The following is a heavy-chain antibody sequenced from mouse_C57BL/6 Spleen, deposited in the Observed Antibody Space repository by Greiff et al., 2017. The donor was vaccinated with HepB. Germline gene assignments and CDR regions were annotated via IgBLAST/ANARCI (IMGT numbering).Heavy chain of an antibody. CDR2: IDPETGGT. J-gene: IGHJ2*01. D-gene: IGHD1-1*01. V-gene: IGHV1-15*01. Sequence: VKVVESGAELVRPGASVTLSCKASGYTFTDYEMHWVKQTPVHGLEWIGAIDPETGGTAYNQKFKGKAILTADKSSSTAYMELRSLTSEDSAVYYCTLITTVADYWGQGTTLTVSS. CDR3: TLITTVADY. CDR1: GYTFTDYE.